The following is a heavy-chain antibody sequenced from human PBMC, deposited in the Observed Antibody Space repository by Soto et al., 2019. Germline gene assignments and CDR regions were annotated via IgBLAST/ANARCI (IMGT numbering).Heavy chain of an antibody. V-gene: IGHV1-2*04. CDR3: ARVPRGVYYGMDV. CDR2: INPNSGTT. Sequence: QVQLVQSGAEVKKPGASVKVSCKASGYTFTDYYMHWVRQAPGQRLEWMGWINPNSGTTNYAQKFQGWVTMTRDTSITPVYMEVSRLRSDDTAVYYCARVPRGVYYGMDVWGQGTTVTVSS. J-gene: IGHJ6*02. D-gene: IGHD3-10*01. CDR1: GYTFTDYY.